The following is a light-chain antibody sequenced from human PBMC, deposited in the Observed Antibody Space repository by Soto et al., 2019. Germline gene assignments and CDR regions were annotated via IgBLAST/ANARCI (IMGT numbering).Light chain of an antibody. CDR1: QSVSSK. CDR3: QQYNSWFPIT. V-gene: IGKV3-15*01. CDR2: DAS. Sequence: ETVMTQSPATLSVSPGERATLSCRASQSVSSKLAWYQQKPGQAPRLLIYDASTRATGIAARFSGSGSGTEFTLTISSLQSEDFGVYYCQQYNSWFPITFGQGTRLEIK. J-gene: IGKJ5*01.